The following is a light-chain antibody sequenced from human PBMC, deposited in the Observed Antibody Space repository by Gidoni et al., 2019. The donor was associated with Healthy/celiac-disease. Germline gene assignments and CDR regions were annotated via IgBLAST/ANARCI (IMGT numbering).Light chain of an antibody. CDR2: AAS. V-gene: IGKV1-39*01. CDR1: QSISSY. Sequence: DIPMTQSPSSLSASVGDRVTITCRASQSISSYLNWYQQKPGKAPKLLIYAASSLQSGVPSRFSGSGSGTDFTLTISSLQPEDSATYYCQQSYSTLRITFGGGTKVEIK. CDR3: QQSYSTLRIT. J-gene: IGKJ4*01.